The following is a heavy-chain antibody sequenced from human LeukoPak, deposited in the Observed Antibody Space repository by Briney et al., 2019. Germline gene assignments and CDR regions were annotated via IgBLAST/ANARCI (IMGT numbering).Heavy chain of an antibody. CDR1: GYTFTSYY. CDR2: INPSGGST. Sequence: ASVKVSCKASGYTFTSYYMHWVRQAPGQGLEWMGIINPSGGSTSYAQKFQGRVTMTRDMSTSTVYMELSSLRSEDTAVYYCARVDSSWYFDYWGQGTLVTVSS. D-gene: IGHD6-13*01. V-gene: IGHV1-46*01. CDR3: ARVDSSWYFDY. J-gene: IGHJ4*02.